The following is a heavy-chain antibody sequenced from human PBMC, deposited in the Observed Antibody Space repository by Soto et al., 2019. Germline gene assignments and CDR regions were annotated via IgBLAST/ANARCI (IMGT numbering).Heavy chain of an antibody. Sequence: QVQLVESGGGLVKPGGSLRLSCTASGFAISDYDMTWIRQAPGKGLEGVSYITASGSTKDYAESVKGRFIISRDTAKNSLFLQMNSLRGDDTATYYCARHGGPFDPWGQGTLVTVSS. CDR3: ARHGGPFDP. CDR1: GFAISDYD. V-gene: IGHV3-11*01. D-gene: IGHD3-16*01. J-gene: IGHJ5*02. CDR2: ITASGSTK.